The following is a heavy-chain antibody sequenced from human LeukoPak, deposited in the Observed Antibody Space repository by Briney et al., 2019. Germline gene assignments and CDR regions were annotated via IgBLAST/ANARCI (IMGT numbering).Heavy chain of an antibody. V-gene: IGHV4-59*01. CDR2: IYYSGST. J-gene: IGHJ5*02. Sequence: ETLSLTCTVSGGSISSYYWSWIRQPPGKGLEWIGYIYYSGSTNYNPSLKSRVTISVDTSKNQFSLKLSSVTAADTAVYYCARDVGLYYYDSSGYGEINWFDPWGQGTLVTVSS. D-gene: IGHD3-22*01. CDR3: ARDVGLYYYDSSGYGEINWFDP. CDR1: GGSISSYY.